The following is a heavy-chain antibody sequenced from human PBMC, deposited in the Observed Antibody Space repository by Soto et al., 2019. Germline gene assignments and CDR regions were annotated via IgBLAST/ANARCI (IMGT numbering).Heavy chain of an antibody. D-gene: IGHD3-16*02. CDR3: ARDGPWGSYRYYYYGMDV. CDR1: GGSISSSNW. V-gene: IGHV4-4*02. CDR2: IYHSGST. Sequence: SETLSLTCAVSGGSISSSNWWSWVRQPPGKGLEWIGEIYHSGSTNYNPSLKSRDTISVDKSKNQFSLKLSSVTAADTAVYYCARDGPWGSYRYYYYGMDVWGQGTTVTVSS. J-gene: IGHJ6*02.